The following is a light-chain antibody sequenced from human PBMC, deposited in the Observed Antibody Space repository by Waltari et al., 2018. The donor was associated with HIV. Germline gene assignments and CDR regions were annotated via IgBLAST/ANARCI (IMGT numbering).Light chain of an antibody. CDR3: SAYTMSGSLV. CDR1: GSDIGLYDL. J-gene: IGLJ2*01. CDR2: GVS. Sequence: QSALTQPASLSGSPGQSNPITCSGTGSDIGLYDLVSWYRQEPGKAPRLLIYGVSNRPSEISRRFSGSKARTTASLTISALQADDEGDYYCSAYTMSGSLVFGGGTKLTVL. V-gene: IGLV2-14*01.